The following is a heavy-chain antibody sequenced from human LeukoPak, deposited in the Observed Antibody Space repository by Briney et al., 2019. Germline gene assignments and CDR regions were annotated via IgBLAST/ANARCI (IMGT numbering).Heavy chain of an antibody. D-gene: IGHD6-13*01. J-gene: IGHJ3*02. V-gene: IGHV1-69*13. CDR2: IIPIFGTA. CDR3: ARAWQQLVKDAFDI. CDR1: GGTFSSDA. Sequence: GASVKVSCKASGGTFSSDAISWVRQAPGQGLEWMGGIIPIFGTANYAQKFQGRVTITADESTSTAYMELSSLRSEDTAVYYCARAWQQLVKDAFDIWGQGTMVTVSS.